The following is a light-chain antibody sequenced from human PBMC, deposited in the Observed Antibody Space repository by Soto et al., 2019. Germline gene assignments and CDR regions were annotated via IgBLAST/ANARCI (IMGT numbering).Light chain of an antibody. J-gene: IGLJ1*01. V-gene: IGLV2-14*01. Sequence: QSVLTQPASVSGSPGQSITISCTGTSSDVGGYNYVSWYQQHPGKAPKLMIYEVSNRPSGVSNRFSGSKSRNTASLTISGLQAEDEADYYCSSYTSSSTYVFGTGTKVT. CDR3: SSYTSSSTYV. CDR2: EVS. CDR1: SSDVGGYNY.